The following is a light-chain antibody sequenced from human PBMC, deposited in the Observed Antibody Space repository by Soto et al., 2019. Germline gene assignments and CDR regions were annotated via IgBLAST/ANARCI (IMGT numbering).Light chain of an antibody. CDR3: QQRSNWPRT. CDR2: DAS. CDR1: QSVRSER. J-gene: IGKJ1*01. Sequence: EIVLSQSPDTLSLSPGERATLSCRASQSVRSERLAWYQQKPGQAPRLVIFDASTRATGIPERFSGSGSGTHFTLTITSLEPEDFAVYYCQQRSNWPRTFGQGTKGDIK. V-gene: IGKV3D-20*02.